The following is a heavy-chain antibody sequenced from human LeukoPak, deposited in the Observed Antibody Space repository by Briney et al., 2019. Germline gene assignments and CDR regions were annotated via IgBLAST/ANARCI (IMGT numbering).Heavy chain of an antibody. V-gene: IGHV6-1*01. J-gene: IGHJ6*02. CDR3: ARQSSTDYYYYGLDV. CDR1: GDSFSSNSAA. CDR2: TYYRSKWHY. Sequence: SQTLSLTCAISGDSFSSNSAAWNWIRQSPSRGLEWLGRTYYRSKWHYDYAESVERRITVNPDTSKNQFSLQLNSVTPEDTAVYYCARQSSTDYYYYGLDVWGQGTTVAVSS. D-gene: IGHD1-1*01.